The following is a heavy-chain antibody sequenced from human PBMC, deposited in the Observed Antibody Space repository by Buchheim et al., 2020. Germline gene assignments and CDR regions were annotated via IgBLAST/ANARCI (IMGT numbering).Heavy chain of an antibody. J-gene: IGHJ4*02. CDR2: ISSSSSYT. V-gene: IGHV3-11*05. Sequence: QVQLVESGGGLVKPGGSLRLSCAASGFTFSDYYMSWIRQAPGKGLEWVSYISSSSSYTNYADSVKGRFTITRENAKNSLYLQMNSLRAEVTAVYYCAREAMEVVAAPRGYFDYWGQGTL. CDR3: AREAMEVVAAPRGYFDY. D-gene: IGHD2-15*01. CDR1: GFTFSDYY.